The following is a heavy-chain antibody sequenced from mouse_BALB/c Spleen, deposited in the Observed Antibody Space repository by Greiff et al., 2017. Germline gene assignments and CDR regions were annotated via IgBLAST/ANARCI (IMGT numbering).Heavy chain of an antibody. J-gene: IGHJ4*01. CDR2: IWAGGST. CDR3: ARDYYRYDGDLDY. Sequence: VKVVESGPGLVAPSQSLSITCTVSGFSLTSYGVHWVRQPPGKGLEWLGVIWAGGSTNYNSALMSRLSISKDNSKSQVFLKMNSLQTDDTAMYYCARDYYRYDGDLDYWGQGTSVTVSS. V-gene: IGHV2-9*02. D-gene: IGHD2-14*01. CDR1: GFSLTSYG.